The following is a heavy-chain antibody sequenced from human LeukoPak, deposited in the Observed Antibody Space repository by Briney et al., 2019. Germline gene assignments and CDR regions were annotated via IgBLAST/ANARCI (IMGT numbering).Heavy chain of an antibody. CDR3: ARAGYCSSTSCYADAFDI. Sequence: SETLSLTCAVYGGSFSSYYWSWIRQPAGKGLEWIGRIYTSGSTNYNPSLKSRVTMSVDTSKNQFSLKLSSVTAADTAVYYCARAGYCSSTSCYADAFDIWGQGTMVTVSS. CDR1: GGSFSSYY. J-gene: IGHJ3*02. D-gene: IGHD2-2*01. V-gene: IGHV4-59*10. CDR2: IYTSGST.